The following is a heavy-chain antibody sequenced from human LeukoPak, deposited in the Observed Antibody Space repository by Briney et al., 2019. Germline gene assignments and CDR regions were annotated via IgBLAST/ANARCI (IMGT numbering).Heavy chain of an antibody. CDR2: INQDGSEK. D-gene: IGHD1-14*01. Sequence: GGSLRLSCAASGFTFSNHWMNWVRQAPGKGLEWVANINQDGSEKYYVDSVKGRFTISRDNARNSLHLQLNSLRAEDTAVYYCARDHVEPGVILDYWGQGTLVTVSS. V-gene: IGHV3-7*05. CDR1: GFTFSNHW. J-gene: IGHJ4*02. CDR3: ARDHVEPGVILDY.